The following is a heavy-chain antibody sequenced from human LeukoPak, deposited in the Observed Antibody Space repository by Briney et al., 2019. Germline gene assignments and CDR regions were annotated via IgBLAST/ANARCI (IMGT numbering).Heavy chain of an antibody. V-gene: IGHV3-7*01. CDR2: IKQDGSEK. Sequence: PGGSLRLSCAASGFTFSSFWMNWLRQAPGKGLEWVANIKQDGSEKYYADSVKGRFTISRDNAKNSPFLQMNSLRAEDTAVYYCAREGDISVITYAYWGQGTLVTVSS. D-gene: IGHD5-12*01. J-gene: IGHJ4*02. CDR3: AREGDISVITYAY. CDR1: GFTFSSFW.